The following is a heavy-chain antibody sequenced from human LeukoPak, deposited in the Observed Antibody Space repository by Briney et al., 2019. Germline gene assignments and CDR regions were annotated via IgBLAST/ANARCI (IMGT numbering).Heavy chain of an antibody. CDR1: GFTFSSYW. V-gene: IGHV3-7*03. J-gene: IGHJ3*02. CDR3: ASLETTVTTDDAFDI. D-gene: IGHD4-17*01. CDR2: IRQDGSEK. Sequence: GGSLRLSCAASGFTFSSYWMSWVRQAPGKGLEWVANIRQDGSEKYYVDSVKGRFTISRDNAENSLYLQMNSLRAEDTAVYYCASLETTVTTDDAFDIWGQGTMVTVSS.